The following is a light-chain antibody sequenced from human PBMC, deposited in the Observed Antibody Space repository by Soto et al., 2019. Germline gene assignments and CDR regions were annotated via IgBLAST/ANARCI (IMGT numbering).Light chain of an antibody. J-gene: IGKJ4*01. CDR2: DVS. CDR3: QQSFSSLLS. V-gene: IGKV1-39*01. CDR1: QTISTY. Sequence: DIQMTQSPSSLSASVGDRVTITCRARQTISTYVTWYQQKPGKAPKALISDVSTLQSGVPSRFSGSGSGKDFTLIISSLQPEDIATYYCQQSFSSLLSFGGGTQVEIK.